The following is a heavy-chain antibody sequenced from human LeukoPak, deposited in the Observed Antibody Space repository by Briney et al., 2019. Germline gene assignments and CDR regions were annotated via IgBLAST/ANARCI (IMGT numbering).Heavy chain of an antibody. CDR1: GGSISSSSYY. V-gene: IGHV4-39*07. CDR3: ARAGSGWYGSRNWFDP. Sequence: PSETLSLTCTVSGGSISSSSYYWGWIRQPPGKGLEWIGNIYYSGSINYNPSLKSRVTISVDPSKNQFSLKLSSVTAADTAVYYCARAGSGWYGSRNWFDPWGQGTLVTVSS. J-gene: IGHJ5*02. CDR2: IYYSGSI. D-gene: IGHD6-19*01.